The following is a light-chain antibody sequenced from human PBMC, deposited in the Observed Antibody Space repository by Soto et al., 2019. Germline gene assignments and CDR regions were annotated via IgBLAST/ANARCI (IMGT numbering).Light chain of an antibody. J-gene: IGKJ1*01. V-gene: IGKV3-20*01. CDR1: QSVSSNY. CDR2: GAS. Sequence: ERVLTQSPGTLSFSPGERATLSCRASQSVSSNYFAWYQQKPGQAPRLLIYGASTRASGIPDRFSGSGSGTDFTLTISRLEPEDSAVYYCQQYGSSPTWTFGQGTKVDIK. CDR3: QQYGSSPTWT.